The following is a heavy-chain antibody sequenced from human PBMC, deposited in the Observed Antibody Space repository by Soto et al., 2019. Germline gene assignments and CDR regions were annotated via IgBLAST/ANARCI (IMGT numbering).Heavy chain of an antibody. V-gene: IGHV4-34*01. CDR2: INHSGST. D-gene: IGHD5-12*01. Sequence: QVQLQQWGAGLLKPSETLSLTCAVYGGSFSGYYWSWIRQPPGKGLEWIGEINHSGSTNYNPSLKSRVPISVDTSKTQFSLKLSSVTAADTAVYYCARLLRFGFDYWGQGTLVTVSS. CDR1: GGSFSGYY. J-gene: IGHJ4*02. CDR3: ARLLRFGFDY.